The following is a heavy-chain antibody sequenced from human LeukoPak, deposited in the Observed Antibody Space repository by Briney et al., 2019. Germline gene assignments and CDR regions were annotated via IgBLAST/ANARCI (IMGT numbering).Heavy chain of an antibody. CDR1: GFTFSSYS. V-gene: IGHV3-21*01. D-gene: IGHD2-15*01. CDR2: ISSSSSYI. J-gene: IGHJ6*02. Sequence: GGSLRLSCAVSGFTFSSYSMNWVRQAPGKGLEWVSSISSSSSYIYYADSVKGRFTISRDNAKNSLYLRMNSLRAEDTAVYYCARDRTRYCSGGSCYSSYGMDVWGQGTTVTVSS. CDR3: ARDRTRYCSGGSCYSSYGMDV.